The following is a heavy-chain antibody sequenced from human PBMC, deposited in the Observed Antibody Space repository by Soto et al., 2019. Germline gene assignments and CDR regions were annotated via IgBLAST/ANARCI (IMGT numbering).Heavy chain of an antibody. Sequence: EMQLVESGGGLVQPGMSLRLSCAASGFTFDDYAMYWVRQVPGKGLEWVSGISWNSGRIGYADSVKGRFTISRDNAKNSLYLQMNSLRPEDTALYYCTKARLWGGDGYNSYYYNAMDVWVQGTTVTVSS. CDR2: ISWNSGRI. D-gene: IGHD3-16*01. CDR3: TKARLWGGDGYNSYYYNAMDV. J-gene: IGHJ6*02. V-gene: IGHV3-9*01. CDR1: GFTFDDYA.